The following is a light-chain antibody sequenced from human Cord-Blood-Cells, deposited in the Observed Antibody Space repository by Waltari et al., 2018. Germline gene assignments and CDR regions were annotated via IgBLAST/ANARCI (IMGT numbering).Light chain of an antibody. CDR2: DAS. CDR3: QQRSNWLT. J-gene: IGKJ3*01. V-gene: IGKV3-11*01. CDR1: QSVCSY. Sequence: EIVLTQSPATLSLSPGELRTLSYRASQSVCSYLAWYQQKPGQPPRLLIYDASNRATSIPARFSGSGSGTDFTLTISSLEPEDFAVYYCQQRSNWLTFGPGTKVDIK.